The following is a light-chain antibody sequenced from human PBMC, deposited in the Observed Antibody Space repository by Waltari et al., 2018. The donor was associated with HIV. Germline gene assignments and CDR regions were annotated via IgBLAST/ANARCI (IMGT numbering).Light chain of an antibody. Sequence: SSVLTQPPPVSVAPGQTARITCRGNTIERKSVHWYTQKPGQAPALVIYYASHRPSGILERFSGYNSGDTATLTISRVGAGDEADYYCQVWDSSSDHVLFGGGTKLTVL. J-gene: IGLJ3*02. V-gene: IGLV3-21*04. CDR2: YAS. CDR1: TIERKS. CDR3: QVWDSSSDHVL.